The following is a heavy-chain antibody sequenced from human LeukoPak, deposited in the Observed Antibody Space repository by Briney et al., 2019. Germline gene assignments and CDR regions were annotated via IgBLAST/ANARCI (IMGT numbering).Heavy chain of an antibody. J-gene: IGHJ4*02. D-gene: IGHD6-13*01. V-gene: IGHV1-69*06. CDR2: IIPIFGTA. CDR1: GGTFSSYA. CDR3: ASAAGYSSSWYY. Sequence: ASVKVSCKASGGTFSSYAISWVRQAPGQGLEWMGGIIPIFGTANYAQKFQGRVTITADKSTSTAYMELSSLRSEDTAVYYCASAAGYSSSWYYWGQGTLVTVSS.